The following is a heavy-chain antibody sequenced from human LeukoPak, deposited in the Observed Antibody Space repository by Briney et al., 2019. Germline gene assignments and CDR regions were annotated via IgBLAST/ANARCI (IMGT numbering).Heavy chain of an antibody. CDR1: GGSFSGYY. Sequence: PSETLSLTCAVYGGSFSGYYWSWIRQPPGKGLEWIGEINHSGSTNYNPSLKSRVTISVDTSKNQFSLKLSSVTAADTAVYYCAGVAAGLHEPIDYWGQGTLVTVSS. J-gene: IGHJ4*02. CDR3: AGVAAGLHEPIDY. CDR2: INHSGST. V-gene: IGHV4-34*01. D-gene: IGHD6-13*01.